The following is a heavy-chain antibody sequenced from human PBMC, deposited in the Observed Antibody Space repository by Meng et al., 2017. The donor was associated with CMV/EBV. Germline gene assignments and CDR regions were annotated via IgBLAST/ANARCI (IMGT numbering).Heavy chain of an antibody. V-gene: IGHV6-1*01. D-gene: IGHD2-2*01. J-gene: IGHJ6*02. CDR3: ARTLQARYCSSTSCYKYGMDV. CDR2: TYYRSKWYN. Sequence: SETLSLTCAISGDSVPSNSAAWNWIRQSPSRGLEWLGRTYYRSKWYNDYAVSVKSRITINPDTSKNQFSLQLNSVTPEDTAVYYCARTLQARYCSSTSCYKYGMDVWGQGTTVTVSS. CDR1: GDSVPSNSAA.